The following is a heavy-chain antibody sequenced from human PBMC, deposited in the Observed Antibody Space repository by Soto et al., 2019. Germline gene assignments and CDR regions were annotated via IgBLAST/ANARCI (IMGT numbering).Heavy chain of an antibody. CDR3: AKGLSVRGVTSCGFDY. V-gene: IGHV3-30*18. Sequence: QVQLVESGGGVVQPGRSLRLSCAASGFTFSSYGMQWVRQAPGKGLEWVAVISYDGSNKYYADSVKGRFTISRDNSKNTRYLQMNSLRADDTAVYYCAKGLSVRGVTSCGFDYLGQGTLVTVSS. D-gene: IGHD3-10*02. CDR2: ISYDGSNK. CDR1: GFTFSSYG. J-gene: IGHJ4*02.